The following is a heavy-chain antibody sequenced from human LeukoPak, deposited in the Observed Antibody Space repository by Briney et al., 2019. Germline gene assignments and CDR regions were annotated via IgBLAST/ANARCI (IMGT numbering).Heavy chain of an antibody. CDR3: ARPLGNSGVQYYFDY. CDR2: ISYDGKVT. CDR1: GFIFSDYA. Sequence: GGSLRLSCAASGFIFSDYAMHWVRQAPGKGLEWVAVISYDGKVTFYTESAKGRFTISRDSSKNTLYLQMNSLRTEDTAVYYCARPLGNSGVQYYFDYWGQGTLVTVSS. D-gene: IGHD5-12*01. V-gene: IGHV3-30*04. J-gene: IGHJ4*02.